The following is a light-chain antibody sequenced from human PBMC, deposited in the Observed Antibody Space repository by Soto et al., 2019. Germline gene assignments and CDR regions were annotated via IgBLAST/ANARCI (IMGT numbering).Light chain of an antibody. CDR2: EVS. Sequence: QSALTQPPSASGSPRQSVTISCTGTSSDVGGYNYVSWYQQHPGKAPKPMIFEVSKRPSGVPDRFSGSKSGNTASLTVPGLQPEDEADYYCSSYAGSKSYVFGSGTKVTVL. CDR3: SSYAGSKSYV. CDR1: SSDVGGYNY. J-gene: IGLJ1*01. V-gene: IGLV2-8*01.